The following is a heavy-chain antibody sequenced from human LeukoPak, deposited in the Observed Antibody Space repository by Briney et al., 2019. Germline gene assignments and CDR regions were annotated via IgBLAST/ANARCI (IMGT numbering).Heavy chain of an antibody. Sequence: SETLSLTCTVSGGSISSSSYYWGWIRQPPGKGLEWIGSIYYSGSTYYNPSLKSRVTISVDTSKNQFSLKLTSVTAADTAVYYCARDTWLDPWGQGTLLTVSS. CDR1: GGSISSSSYY. CDR2: IYYSGST. V-gene: IGHV4-39*07. CDR3: ARDTWLDP. J-gene: IGHJ5*02.